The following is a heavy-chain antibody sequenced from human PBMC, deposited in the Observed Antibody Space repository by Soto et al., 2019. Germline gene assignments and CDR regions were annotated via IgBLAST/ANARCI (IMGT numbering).Heavy chain of an antibody. Sequence: SETLSLTCTVSGGSISSSSYYWGWIRQPPGKGLEWIGSIYYSGSTHYNPSLKSRFTISVDTSKNQFSLKLSPVTAADTAVYYCASGGGSYPDNNDYWGQGTLVTVSS. CDR2: IYYSGST. D-gene: IGHD3-16*02. CDR1: GGSISSSSYY. CDR3: ASGGGSYPDNNDY. V-gene: IGHV4-39*01. J-gene: IGHJ4*02.